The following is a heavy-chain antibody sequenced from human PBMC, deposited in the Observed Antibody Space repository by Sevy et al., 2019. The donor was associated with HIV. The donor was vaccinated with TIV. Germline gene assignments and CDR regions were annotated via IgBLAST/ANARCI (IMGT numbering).Heavy chain of an antibody. V-gene: IGHV3-48*02. CDR3: ARDLYDFWSGYYKGSMDV. Sequence: WGSLRLSCAASGFTFSSYSMNWVRQAPGKGLEWVSYISSSSSTIYYADSVKGRFTISRDKAKNSLYLQLNSLRDEDTAMYYCARDLYDFWSGYYKGSMDVWGQGTTVTVSS. CDR2: ISSSSSTI. J-gene: IGHJ6*02. CDR1: GFTFSSYS. D-gene: IGHD3-3*01.